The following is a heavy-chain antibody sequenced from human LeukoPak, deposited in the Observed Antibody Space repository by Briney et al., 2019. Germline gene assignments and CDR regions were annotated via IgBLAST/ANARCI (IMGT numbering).Heavy chain of an antibody. D-gene: IGHD1-1*01. CDR2: ISYSGTN. J-gene: IGHJ5*02. Sequence: SETLSLTCTLSGGSVSSSSYYWGWIRQPPGKGLEWIGSISYSGTNYNNPSLKSRVSISIDTSKNQFSVKLTSVTAADTAMYYCASLETLRSWGQGTLVTVSS. CDR3: ASLETLRS. CDR1: GGSVSSSSYY. V-gene: IGHV4-39*01.